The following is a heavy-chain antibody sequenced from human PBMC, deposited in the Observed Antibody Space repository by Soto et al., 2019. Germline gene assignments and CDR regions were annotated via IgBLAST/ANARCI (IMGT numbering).Heavy chain of an antibody. J-gene: IGHJ4*02. Sequence: QVQLVQSGAEVKKPGSSVKVSCKASGGTFSSYAISWVRQAPGQGLEWMGGIIPIFGTANYAQKFQGRVTITADESTSTADMELSSLRSEDTAVYYCARDAGNRFAAAAGHNPFVYFAYWGQGTLVTVSS. D-gene: IGHD6-13*01. V-gene: IGHV1-69*12. CDR3: ARDAGNRFAAAAGHNPFVYFAY. CDR1: GGTFSSYA. CDR2: IIPIFGTA.